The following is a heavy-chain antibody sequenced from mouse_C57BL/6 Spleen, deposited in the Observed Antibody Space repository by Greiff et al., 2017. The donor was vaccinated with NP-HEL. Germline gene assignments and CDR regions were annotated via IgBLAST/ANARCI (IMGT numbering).Heavy chain of an antibody. J-gene: IGHJ2*01. CDR1: GFSFNTYA. CDR2: IRSKSNNYAT. D-gene: IGHD4-1*01. CDR3: VPDIGTGYFDY. Sequence: EADGGLVQPKGSLKLSCAASGFSFNTYAMNWVRQAPGKGLEWVARIRSKSNNYATYYADSVKDRFTISRDDSESMLYLQMNNLKTEDTAMYYCVPDIGTGYFDYWGQGTTLTVSS. V-gene: IGHV10-1*01.